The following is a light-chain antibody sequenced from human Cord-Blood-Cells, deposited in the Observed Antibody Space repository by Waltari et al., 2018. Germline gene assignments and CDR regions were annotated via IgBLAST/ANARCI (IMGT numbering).Light chain of an antibody. J-gene: IGLJ3*02. CDR1: SSDVGRYNL. CDR3: CSYAGSSTWV. CDR2: EGS. Sequence: QSALTQPASVSGSPGQSITISCTGTSSDVGRYNLVSWYQQHPGKAPKLMIYEGSKRPAGVSNRFAGSKSGNTGSLTISGLQAEDEADYYCCSYAGSSTWVFGGGTKLTVL. V-gene: IGLV2-23*01.